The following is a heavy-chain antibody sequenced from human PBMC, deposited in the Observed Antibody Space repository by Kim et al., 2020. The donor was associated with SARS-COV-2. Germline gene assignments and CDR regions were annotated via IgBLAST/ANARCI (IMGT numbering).Heavy chain of an antibody. CDR2: ISSTSSTI. CDR3: TRENFWYFDL. V-gene: IGHV3-48*04. Sequence: GGSLRLSCAASGFTFSLYTMNWVRQAPGKGPEWISHISSTSSTIYYADSVKGRFTVSRDNAKNSLYLQMNSLRAEDTAIYYCTRENFWYFDLWGRGTLVT. D-gene: IGHD1-7*01. CDR1: GFTFSLYT. J-gene: IGHJ2*01.